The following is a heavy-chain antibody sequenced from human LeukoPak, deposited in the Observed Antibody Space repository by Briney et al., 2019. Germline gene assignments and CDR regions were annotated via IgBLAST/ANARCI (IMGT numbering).Heavy chain of an antibody. Sequence: QSGGSLRLSCAASGFTFDDYAMHWVRQAPGKGLEWVSGISWNSGSIGYADSVKGRFTISRDNAKNSLYLQMNSLRAEDTAVYYCARYLFSSSVNDYWGQGTLVTVSS. CDR2: ISWNSGSI. V-gene: IGHV3-9*01. CDR1: GFTFDDYA. J-gene: IGHJ4*02. CDR3: ARYLFSSSVNDY. D-gene: IGHD6-6*01.